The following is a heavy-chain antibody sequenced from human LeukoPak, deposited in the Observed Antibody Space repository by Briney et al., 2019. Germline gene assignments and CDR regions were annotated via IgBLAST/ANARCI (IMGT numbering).Heavy chain of an antibody. CDR2: INGYSGKT. CDR3: ATSAAGTVYFDY. CDR1: GYTFSTYG. J-gene: IGHJ4*02. V-gene: IGHV1-18*01. D-gene: IGHD6-13*01. Sequence: GASVKVSCKASGYTFSTYGITWVRQAPGQGLEWMGGINGYSGKTEYAQNLQGRVTVTTDTSTSTAYMELRTLRSDDTAVYYCATSAAGTVYFDYWGQGTLVTVSS.